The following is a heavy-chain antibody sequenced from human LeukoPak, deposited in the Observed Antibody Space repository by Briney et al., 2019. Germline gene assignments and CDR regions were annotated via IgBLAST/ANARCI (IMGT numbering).Heavy chain of an antibody. CDR3: ARDPEYSYGFDY. Sequence: GASVKVSCKAPGYTFTGYYMHWVRQAPGQGLEWMGRINPNSGGTNYAQKFQGRVTMTRDTSISTAYMELSRLRSDDTAVYYCARDPEYSYGFDYWGQGTLVTVSS. J-gene: IGHJ4*02. V-gene: IGHV1-2*06. CDR1: GYTFTGYY. D-gene: IGHD5-18*01. CDR2: INPNSGGT.